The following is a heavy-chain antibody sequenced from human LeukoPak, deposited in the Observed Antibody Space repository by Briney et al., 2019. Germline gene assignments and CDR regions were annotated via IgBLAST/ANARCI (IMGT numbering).Heavy chain of an antibody. D-gene: IGHD3-16*02. CDR3: ARGLMITFGGVIALDY. Sequence: GGSLRLSCAASGFTFSSYGMHWVRQSPGKVLEWVAVIRYDGSNKYYADSVKGRFTISRDNSKNTLYLQMNSLRAEDTAVYYCARGLMITFGGVIALDYWGQGTLVTVSS. CDR1: GFTFSSYG. V-gene: IGHV3-33*08. CDR2: IRYDGSNK. J-gene: IGHJ4*02.